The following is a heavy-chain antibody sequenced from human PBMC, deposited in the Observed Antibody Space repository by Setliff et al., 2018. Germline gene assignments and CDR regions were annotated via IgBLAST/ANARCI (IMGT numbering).Heavy chain of an antibody. CDR2: IRYDGSNK. J-gene: IGHJ4*02. CDR1: GFTFSSYG. D-gene: IGHD3-3*01. Sequence: SGGSLRLSCAASGFTFSSYGMHWVRQAPGKGLEWVAFIRYDGSNKYYADSVKGRFTISRDNSKNTLYLQMNSLRAEDTAVYYCAKDPRDTYYNFGYWGQGTLVTVPQ. V-gene: IGHV3-30*02. CDR3: AKDPRDTYYNFGY.